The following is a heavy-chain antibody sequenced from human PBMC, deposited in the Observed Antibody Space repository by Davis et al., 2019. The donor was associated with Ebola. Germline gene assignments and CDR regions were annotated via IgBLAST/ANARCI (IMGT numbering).Heavy chain of an antibody. CDR2: IYNSGST. CDR3: ARGLYPWELDY. V-gene: IGHV4-4*07. Sequence: SETLSLTCTVSGGSVSSYYWTWIRQPAGKGLEWIGRIYNSGSTNYNPSLKSRLTMSVETSKNHFSLKLSSVTAADTAVYYCARGLYPWELDYWGQGTLVTVSP. D-gene: IGHD1-1*01. J-gene: IGHJ4*02. CDR1: GGSVSSYY.